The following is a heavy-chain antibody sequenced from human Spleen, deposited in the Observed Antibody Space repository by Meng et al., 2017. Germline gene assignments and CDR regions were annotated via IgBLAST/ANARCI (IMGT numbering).Heavy chain of an antibody. CDR3: ARDRPLSDSSGYFGLPWDY. D-gene: IGHD3-22*01. J-gene: IGHJ4*02. CDR2: IIPIFGTA. CDR1: GGTFSSYA. V-gene: IGHV1-69*05. Sequence: SVKVSCKASGGTFSSYAISWVRQAPGQGLEWMGGIIPIFGTANYAQKFQGRVTITTDESTSTAYMELSSLRSEDTAVYYCARDRPLSDSSGYFGLPWDYWGQGTLVTVSS.